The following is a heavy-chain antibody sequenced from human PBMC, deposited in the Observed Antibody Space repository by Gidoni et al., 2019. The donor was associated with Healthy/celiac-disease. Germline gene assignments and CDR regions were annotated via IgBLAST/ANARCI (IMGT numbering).Heavy chain of an antibody. CDR1: GFTFSSYS. D-gene: IGHD3-10*01. CDR3: ASITMVRGVIVPVDY. V-gene: IGHV3-21*01. CDR2: ISSSSSYI. Sequence: EVQLVESGGGLVKPGGSLRLSCAASGFTFSSYSMNWVRQAPGKGLEGVSSISSSSSYIYYADSVKGRFTISRDNAKNSLYLQMNSLRAEDTAVYYCASITMVRGVIVPVDYWGQGTLVTVSS. J-gene: IGHJ4*02.